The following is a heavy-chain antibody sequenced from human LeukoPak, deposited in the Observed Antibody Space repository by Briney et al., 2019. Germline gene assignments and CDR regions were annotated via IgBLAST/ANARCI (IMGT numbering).Heavy chain of an antibody. CDR2: IWYDGSNK. D-gene: IGHD6-19*01. CDR1: GFTFSSYG. CDR3: ARDRVAADSGNYFDY. J-gene: IGHJ4*02. V-gene: IGHV3-33*01. Sequence: GRSLRHSCAASGFTFSSYGMHWVRQAPGKGMEWVAIIWYDGSNKYYADSVKGRFTISRDNSKNTLYLQMNSLRAEDTAVYYCARDRVAADSGNYFDYWGQGTLVTVSS.